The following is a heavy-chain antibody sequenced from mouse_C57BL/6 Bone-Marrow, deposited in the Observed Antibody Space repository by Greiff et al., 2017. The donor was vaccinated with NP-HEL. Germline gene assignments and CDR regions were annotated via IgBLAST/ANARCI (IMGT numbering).Heavy chain of an antibody. CDR3: ARGGPGSSYPWYFDV. CDR2: INPNNGGT. D-gene: IGHD1-1*01. V-gene: IGHV1-18*01. J-gene: IGHJ1*03. CDR1: GYTFTDYN. Sequence: EVQLQQSGPELVKPGASVKIPCKASGYTFTDYNMDWVKQSHGKSLEWIGDINPNNGGTNYNQKFKGKATLTVDKSSSTAYMELRSLTSEDTAVYYCARGGPGSSYPWYFDVWGTGTTVTVSS.